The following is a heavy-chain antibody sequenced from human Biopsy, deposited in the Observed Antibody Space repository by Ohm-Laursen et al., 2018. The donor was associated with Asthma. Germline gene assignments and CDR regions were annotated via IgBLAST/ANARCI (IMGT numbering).Heavy chain of an antibody. CDR1: GFNFSYYS. J-gene: IGHJ1*01. Sequence: SLRLSCTASGFNFSYYSMIWVRQAPGTGLEWVAAISSGSDYIFYADSVKGRFTISRDNAKNSLYLQMNSLRAEDTAAYYCARTFHFWSPYHAEHYQLWGQGTLVTVSS. CDR2: ISSGSDYI. CDR3: ARTFHFWSPYHAEHYQL. V-gene: IGHV3-21*06. D-gene: IGHD3-3*02.